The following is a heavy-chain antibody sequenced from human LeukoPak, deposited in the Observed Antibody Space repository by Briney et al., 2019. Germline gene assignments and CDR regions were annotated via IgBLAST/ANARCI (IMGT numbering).Heavy chain of an antibody. Sequence: GGSLRLSCAASGFTFSDYYMSWIRQAPGKGLESVSYVSSLGHTIYYADSVKGRFTISRDDARNSLYLQMNSLRAEDTAVYYCAKDETSIAVAGPFHYWGQGTLVTVSS. CDR1: GFTFSDYY. CDR2: VSSLGHTI. V-gene: IGHV3-11*01. D-gene: IGHD6-13*01. CDR3: AKDETSIAVAGPFHY. J-gene: IGHJ4*02.